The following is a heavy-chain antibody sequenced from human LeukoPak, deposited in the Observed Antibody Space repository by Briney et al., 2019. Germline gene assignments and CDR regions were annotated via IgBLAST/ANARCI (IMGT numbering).Heavy chain of an antibody. CDR3: DSPSEIPTAPPDV. CDR1: GFTFSNHA. V-gene: IGHV3-30*09. CDR2: IGYDGDNK. J-gene: IGHJ6*02. Sequence: GGSLRLSCAASGFTFSNHAMNWVRQAPGKGLEWVAFIGYDGDNKFYVDSVKGRFAISRDNSKTTFYLQMNNVRVEATAISYCDSPSEIPTAPPDVWGHGTTVIVSS. D-gene: IGHD4-11*01.